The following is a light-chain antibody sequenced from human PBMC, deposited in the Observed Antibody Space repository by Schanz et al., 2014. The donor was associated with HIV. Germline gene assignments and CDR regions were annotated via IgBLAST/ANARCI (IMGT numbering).Light chain of an antibody. CDR2: GAT. J-gene: IGKJ2*02. CDR1: QSVSSY. Sequence: EIVLTQSPATLSLSPGERATLSCRASQSVSSYLAWYQQKPGQAPRLLIYGATSRATGIPDRFSGSGSGTDFTLTINSLEPEDFAVYYCQQYGNSPRTFGQGTKLEVK. CDR3: QQYGNSPRT. V-gene: IGKV3-20*01.